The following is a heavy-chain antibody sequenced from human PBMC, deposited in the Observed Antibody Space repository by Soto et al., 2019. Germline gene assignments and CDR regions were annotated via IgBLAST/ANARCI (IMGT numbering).Heavy chain of an antibody. CDR3: ARISYYYYGMDV. V-gene: IGHV4-4*02. J-gene: IGHJ6*02. Sequence: SETLSLTCTVSGASIRSNNRWSWVRQPPGKGLEWIGEIFHSGSTNYNPSLKTRLTISVDKSKNQFSLKLSSVTAADTAVYYCARISYYYYGMDVWGQGTTVTVSS. CDR2: IFHSGST. CDR1: GASIRSNNR.